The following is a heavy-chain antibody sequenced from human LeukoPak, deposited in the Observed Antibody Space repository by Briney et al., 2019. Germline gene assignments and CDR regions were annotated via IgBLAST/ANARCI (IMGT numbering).Heavy chain of an antibody. CDR1: GFTFSSYG. V-gene: IGHV3-33*01. CDR3: ARGNYDFWSGYYGHNIGPIYGNWFDP. J-gene: IGHJ5*02. Sequence: GGSLRLSCAASGFTFSSYGMHWVRQAPGKGLEWVAVIWYDGSNKYYADSVKGRFTISRDNYKNTLYLQMNSLRAEDTAVYYCARGNYDFWSGYYGHNIGPIYGNWFDPWGQGTLVTVSS. D-gene: IGHD3-3*01. CDR2: IWYDGSNK.